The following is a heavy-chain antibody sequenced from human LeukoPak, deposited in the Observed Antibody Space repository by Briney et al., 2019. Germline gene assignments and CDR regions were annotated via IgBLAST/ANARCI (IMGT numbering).Heavy chain of an antibody. Sequence: SETLSLTCAVYDGSFSGYYWSWIRQPPGKGLEWIGEINHSGSTNYNPSLKSRVTISLDTSKSQFSLKLSSVTAADTAVYYCARSSEPGIAAGGWFDPWGQGTLVTVSS. CDR3: ARSSEPGIAAGGWFDP. V-gene: IGHV4-34*01. J-gene: IGHJ5*02. CDR2: INHSGST. CDR1: DGSFSGYY. D-gene: IGHD6-25*01.